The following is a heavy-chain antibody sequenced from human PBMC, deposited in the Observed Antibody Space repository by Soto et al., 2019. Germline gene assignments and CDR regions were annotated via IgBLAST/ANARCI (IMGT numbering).Heavy chain of an antibody. Sequence: PSETLSLTCTVSGGSTSSSSYYWGWIRQPPGKGLEWIGSIYYSGSTYYNPSLKSRVTISVDTSKNQFSLKLSSVTAADTAVYYCARGSSYDYVWGSYRHPIDYWGQGTLVTVSS. J-gene: IGHJ4*02. V-gene: IGHV4-39*01. CDR1: GGSTSSSSYY. D-gene: IGHD3-16*02. CDR2: IYYSGST. CDR3: ARGSSYDYVWGSYRHPIDY.